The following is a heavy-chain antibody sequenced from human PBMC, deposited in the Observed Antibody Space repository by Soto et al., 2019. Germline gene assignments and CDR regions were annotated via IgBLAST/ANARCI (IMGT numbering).Heavy chain of an antibody. D-gene: IGHD2-15*01. V-gene: IGHV4-30-2*01. CDR3: ALRYCSGGSCGQDNWFDP. CDR2: ISHSGST. Sequence: SETLSLTCAVSGGSISSGGYSWNWIRQPPGKGLEWIGYISHSGSTYYSPSLKSRVTISVDRSKNQFSLKLSSVTAADTAVYYCALRYCSGGSCGQDNWFDPWGQGTLVTVSS. J-gene: IGHJ5*02. CDR1: GGSISSGGYS.